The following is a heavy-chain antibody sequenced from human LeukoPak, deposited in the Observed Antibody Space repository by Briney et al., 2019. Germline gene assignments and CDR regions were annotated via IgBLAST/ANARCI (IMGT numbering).Heavy chain of an antibody. CDR1: GGSISSYY. CDR3: ARVDYDYVWGSYRFSHNWFDP. V-gene: IGHV4-59*06. D-gene: IGHD3-16*02. J-gene: IGHJ5*02. Sequence: SETLSLTCTVSGGSISSYYWSWIRQHPGKGLEWIGYIYYSGSTYYNPSLKSRVTISVDTSKNQFSLKLSSVTAADTAVYYCARVDYDYVWGSYRFSHNWFDPWGQGTLVTVSS. CDR2: IYYSGST.